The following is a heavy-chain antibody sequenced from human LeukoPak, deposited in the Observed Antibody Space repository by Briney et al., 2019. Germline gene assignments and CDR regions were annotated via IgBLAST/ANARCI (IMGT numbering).Heavy chain of an antibody. Sequence: GASVKVSCKVSGYTLTELSMHWVRQAPGKGLEWMGGFDPEDGETIYAQKFQGRVTITTDESTSTAYMELSSLRSEDTAVYYCAGEDGYSYGYYFDYWGQGTLVTVSS. CDR1: GYTLTELS. CDR3: AGEDGYSYGYYFDY. D-gene: IGHD5-18*01. V-gene: IGHV1-24*01. CDR2: FDPEDGET. J-gene: IGHJ4*02.